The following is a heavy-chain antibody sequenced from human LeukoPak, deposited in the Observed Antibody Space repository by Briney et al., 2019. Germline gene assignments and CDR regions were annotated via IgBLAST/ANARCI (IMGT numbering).Heavy chain of an antibody. CDR2: IIPIFGTA. J-gene: IGHJ6*03. D-gene: IGHD1-1*01. CDR3: AVPTSRGRQLHYYYYYMDV. Sequence: ASVKVSCKASGGTFSSYAISWVRQAPGQGLEWMGGIIPIFGTANYAQKFQGRVTITTDESTSTAYMELSSLRSEDTAVYYCAVPTSRGRQLHYYYYYMDVWGKGTTVTVSS. V-gene: IGHV1-69*05. CDR1: GGTFSSYA.